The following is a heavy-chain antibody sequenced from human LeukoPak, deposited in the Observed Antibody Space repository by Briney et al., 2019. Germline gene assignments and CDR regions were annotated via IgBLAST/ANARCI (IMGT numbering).Heavy chain of an antibody. Sequence: GRSLRLSCAASGFTFSSYGMHWVRQAPGKGLEWVAVISYDGSNKYYADSVKGRFTISRDNSKNTLYLQMNSPRAEDTAVYYCAKESALTNAFDIWGQGTMVTVSS. CDR1: GFTFSSYG. CDR2: ISYDGSNK. V-gene: IGHV3-30*18. D-gene: IGHD1-14*01. J-gene: IGHJ3*02. CDR3: AKESALTNAFDI.